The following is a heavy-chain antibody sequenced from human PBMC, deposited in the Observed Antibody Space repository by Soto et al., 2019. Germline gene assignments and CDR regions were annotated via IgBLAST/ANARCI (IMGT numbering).Heavy chain of an antibody. D-gene: IGHD3-16*01. Sequence: QVQLVQSGAEVKKPGSSVKVSCKASGGTFSSSAISWVRQAPGQGLEWMGGIIPIFGTANYAQKFQGRVTITANESTSTAYMELRSLRSEDTAVYYCARDFCVKGVGLGYNWFDPWGQGTLVTVSS. CDR1: GGTFSSSA. CDR3: ARDFCVKGVGLGYNWFDP. CDR2: IIPIFGTA. V-gene: IGHV1-69*12. J-gene: IGHJ5*02.